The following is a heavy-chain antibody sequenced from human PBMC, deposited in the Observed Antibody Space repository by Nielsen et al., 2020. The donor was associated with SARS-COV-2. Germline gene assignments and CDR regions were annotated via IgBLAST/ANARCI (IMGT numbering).Heavy chain of an antibody. D-gene: IGHD2-2*01. CDR1: GFTFDIYA. CDR2: LSAGGDIA. CDR3: AKEDSTSWYGVIDH. Sequence: GGSLRLSCAASGFTFDIYAMTWVRQAPGKGLEWVSGLSAGGDIAYNADSVKGRFTISRDNSKNTLYLRMNSLRPEDTAVYYCAKEDSTSWYGVIDHWGQRTPVTVSS. J-gene: IGHJ5*02. V-gene: IGHV3-23*01.